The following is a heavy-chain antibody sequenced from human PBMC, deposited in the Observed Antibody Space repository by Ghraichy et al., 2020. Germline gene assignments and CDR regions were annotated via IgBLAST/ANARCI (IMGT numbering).Heavy chain of an antibody. J-gene: IGHJ4*02. V-gene: IGHV1-18*01. CDR2: ISAYNGNT. CDR1: GYTFTSYG. D-gene: IGHD3-22*01. CDR3: AREIHTGSGYPGKIDY. Sequence: ASVKVSCKASGYTFTSYGISWVRQAPGQGLEWMGWISAYNGNTNYAQKLQGRVTMTTDTSTSTAYMELRSLRSDDTAVYYCAREIHTGSGYPGKIDYWGQGTLVTVSS.